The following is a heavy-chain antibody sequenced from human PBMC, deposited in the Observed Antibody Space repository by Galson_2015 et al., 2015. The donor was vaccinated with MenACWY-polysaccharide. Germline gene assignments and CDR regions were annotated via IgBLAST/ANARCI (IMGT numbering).Heavy chain of an antibody. V-gene: IGHV2-5*02. Sequence: PALVKPTQTLTLTCTFSGFSPSTSGVGVGWIRQPPGKALEWLALIYWDDDQRYSPSLKSRLTNTKDTSKNQVVLTMTNMYPVDTATYYRAHTVTTLFYGMDVWGQGTTVTVSS. CDR3: AHTVTTLFYGMDV. D-gene: IGHD4-17*01. CDR2: IYWDDDQ. CDR1: GFSPSTSGVG. J-gene: IGHJ6*02.